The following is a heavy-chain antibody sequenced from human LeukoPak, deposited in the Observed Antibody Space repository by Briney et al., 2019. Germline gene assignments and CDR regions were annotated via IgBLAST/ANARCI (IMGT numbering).Heavy chain of an antibody. CDR3: ARDNVIR. CDR1: GGTLRSYA. Sequence: ASVKVSCKASGGTLRSYAISWVRQAPGQGLEWMGRINPNSGGTNYAQKFQGRVTMTRDTSISTAYMELSRLRSDDTAVYYCARDNVIRWGQGTLVTVSS. J-gene: IGHJ4*02. CDR2: INPNSGGT. D-gene: IGHD3-16*02. V-gene: IGHV1-2*06.